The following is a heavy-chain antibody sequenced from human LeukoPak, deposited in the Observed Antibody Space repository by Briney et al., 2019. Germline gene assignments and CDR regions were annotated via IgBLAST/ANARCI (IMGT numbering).Heavy chain of an antibody. CDR1: GFTFSSYW. Sequence: GSLRLSCAASGFTFSSYWMHWVRQPPGKRLEWVSVINWNVGSTGYADSVKGRFTIHRDNVNNSLYLQINSLRAEDTALYYCARDSDYDFWSGYGYWGQGTLVTVSS. V-gene: IGHV3-20*04. D-gene: IGHD3-3*01. CDR2: INWNVGST. J-gene: IGHJ4*02. CDR3: ARDSDYDFWSGYGY.